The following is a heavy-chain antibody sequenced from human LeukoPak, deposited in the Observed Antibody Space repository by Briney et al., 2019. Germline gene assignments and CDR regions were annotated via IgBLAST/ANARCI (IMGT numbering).Heavy chain of an antibody. J-gene: IGHJ4*02. CDR1: VFTLSNAC. Sequence: GSLRLSCAASVFTLSNACMCAVRHAPGKGLGWGVRIKSKTDGGTTDYAAPVKGRFTISRDDSKNTLYLQMNSLKTEDTAVYYCTTDLGGDYYDSSGYYLAYWGQGTLVTVSS. D-gene: IGHD3-22*01. CDR2: IKSKTDGGTT. V-gene: IGHV3-15*01. CDR3: TTDLGGDYYDSSGYYLAY.